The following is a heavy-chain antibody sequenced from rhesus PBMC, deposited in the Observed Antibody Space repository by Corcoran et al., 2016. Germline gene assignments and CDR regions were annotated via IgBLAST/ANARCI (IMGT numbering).Heavy chain of an antibody. CDR3: ASYYYDSGYRYLYFYL. CDR1: GASISISS. V-gene: IGHV4-169*01. J-gene: IGHJ2*01. Sequence: QLQLQGSGPGLVKPSDTLSVTSAVSGASISISSWCWIRQAPGQGLAWIGYIFGSVSSTNYNPSLKSRVTLSVDTSKNQLSLNLSSVTTADTAVYYCASYYYDSGYRYLYFYLWGPGTPITISS. D-gene: IGHD3-28*01. CDR2: IFGSVSST.